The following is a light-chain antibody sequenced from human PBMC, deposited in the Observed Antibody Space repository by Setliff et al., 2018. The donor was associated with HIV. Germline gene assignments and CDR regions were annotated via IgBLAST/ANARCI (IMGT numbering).Light chain of an antibody. J-gene: IGLJ3*02. CDR2: EVN. CDR3: SSYRRTNTWV. Sequence: QSALTQPASVSGSPGQSSTISCTGTRSDIGTYDLVSWYRQYPGKAPKLIIYEVNRRPAGVSDRLSGSKSGNTASLTISGLQAEDEADYFCSSYRRTNTWVFGGGTKVTVL. V-gene: IGLV2-14*02. CDR1: RSDIGTYDL.